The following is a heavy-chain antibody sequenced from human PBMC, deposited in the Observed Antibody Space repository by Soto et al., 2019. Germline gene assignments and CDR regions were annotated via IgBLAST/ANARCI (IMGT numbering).Heavy chain of an antibody. CDR1: GYTFINYY. CDR3: ARNDKSGLDY. Sequence: ASVKVSCKASGYTFINYYIHWVRQAPGQGLEWMGMINPSGGSTGYAQKFQGRVTMTRDTSTRTVYMELSSLRSEDTAVYYCARNDKSGLDYWGQGTLVTVSS. D-gene: IGHD1-1*01. V-gene: IGHV1-46*01. J-gene: IGHJ4*02. CDR2: INPSGGST.